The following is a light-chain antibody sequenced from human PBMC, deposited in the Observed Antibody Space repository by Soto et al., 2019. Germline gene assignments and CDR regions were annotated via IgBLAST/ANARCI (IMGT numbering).Light chain of an antibody. Sequence: EIVRTQSPATLSVSPGSRSTLSCRASQSVSSNLAWYQQKPGQAPRLLIYGASNRATGIPARFSGTGSETEFTLTISRLQSEDFAVYYCQQHNNWPQVTVGQGTRLEIK. CDR1: QSVSSN. CDR2: GAS. J-gene: IGKJ5*01. V-gene: IGKV3-15*01. CDR3: QQHNNWPQVT.